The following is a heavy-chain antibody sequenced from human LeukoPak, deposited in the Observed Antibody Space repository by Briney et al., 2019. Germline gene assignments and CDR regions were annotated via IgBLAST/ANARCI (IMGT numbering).Heavy chain of an antibody. CDR3: AREEDGGVDY. Sequence: PSETLSLTCAVSGASISSGGYLWTWIRQFPGKGLEWIGYIYYSGSTYYNPSLKSRVTISVDTSKNQFSLKLSSVTAADTAVYYCAREEDGGVDYWGQGTLVTVSS. D-gene: IGHD4-23*01. CDR1: GASISSGGYL. CDR2: IYYSGST. J-gene: IGHJ4*02. V-gene: IGHV4-30-4*01.